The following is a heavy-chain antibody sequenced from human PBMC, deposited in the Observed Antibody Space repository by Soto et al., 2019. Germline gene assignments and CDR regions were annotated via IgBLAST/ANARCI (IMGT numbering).Heavy chain of an antibody. CDR3: ARETAVTDDYYYYGMDV. Sequence: ASVKVSCKASGYPFTRHYVHWVRQAPGQGLEWRGIINPSGGSTVYAQKLQGRVSMTRDTSTSTVYMELSSLRSEDTAVYYCARETAVTDDYYYYGMDVWGQGTTVTVSS. CDR2: INPSGGST. CDR1: GYPFTRHY. V-gene: IGHV1-46*04. J-gene: IGHJ6*02. D-gene: IGHD6-19*01.